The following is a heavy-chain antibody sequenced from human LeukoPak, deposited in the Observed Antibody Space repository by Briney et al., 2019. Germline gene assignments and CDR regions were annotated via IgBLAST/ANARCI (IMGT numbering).Heavy chain of an antibody. J-gene: IGHJ4*02. CDR2: IYWDDDK. D-gene: IGHD2-15*01. CDR1: GFSLSTSGVG. CDR3: ARPVVVVAAPTYYFDY. V-gene: IGHV2-5*02. Sequence: ESGPTLVKPTQTLTLTCTFSGFSLSTSGVGVGWIRQPPGKALEWLALIYWDDDKRYSPSLKSRLTITKDTSKTQVVLTMTNMDPVDTATYYCARPVVVVAAPTYYFDYWGQGTLVTVSS.